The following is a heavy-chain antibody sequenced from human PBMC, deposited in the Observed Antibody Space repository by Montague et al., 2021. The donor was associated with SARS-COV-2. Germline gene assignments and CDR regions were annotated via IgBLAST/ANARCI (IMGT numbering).Heavy chain of an antibody. V-gene: IGHV4-31*03. CDR1: GGSISSGGYY. CDR2: IYYSGST. Sequence: TLSLTCTVSGGSISSGGYYGSWIRQHPGKGLEWIGYIYYSGSTXYNPSLKSRVTISVDTSKNQFSLKLSSVTAADTAVYYCARDVGWYSSSWFDYWGQGTLVTVSS. J-gene: IGHJ4*02. CDR3: ARDVGWYSSSWFDY. D-gene: IGHD6-13*01.